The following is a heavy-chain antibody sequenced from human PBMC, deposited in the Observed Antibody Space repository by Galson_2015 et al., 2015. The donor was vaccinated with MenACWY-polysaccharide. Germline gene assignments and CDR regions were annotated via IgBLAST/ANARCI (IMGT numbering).Heavy chain of an antibody. Sequence: SVKVSCKASGYTFSSYNMNWVRQAPGQGLEWMGIINPSAGTITYAQSFQGRVTMTRDTSTSTVYMELSSLRSDDTAVYYCARSYCAGDCPKRDFDSWGQGTLVTVSS. CDR1: GYTFSSYN. V-gene: IGHV1-46*01. CDR2: INPSAGTI. CDR3: ARSYCAGDCPKRDFDS. D-gene: IGHD2-21*02. J-gene: IGHJ5*01.